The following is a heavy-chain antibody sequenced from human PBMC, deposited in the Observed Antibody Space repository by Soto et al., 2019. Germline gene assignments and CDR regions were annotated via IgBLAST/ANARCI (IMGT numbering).Heavy chain of an antibody. Sequence: EVQLVESGGGLVQPGGSLRLSCAASGFTVSSKYMSWVRQAPGKGLEWVSLIQSGGSTYYAGSVKGRFTISRDNSENTLFLQMNRLRVEDTSVYDCTRDDVHCSGGRCYGVTMDVWGKGTTVTVSA. CDR3: TRDDVHCSGGRCYGVTMDV. CDR1: GFTVSSKY. V-gene: IGHV3-66*01. CDR2: IQSGGST. D-gene: IGHD2-15*01. J-gene: IGHJ6*04.